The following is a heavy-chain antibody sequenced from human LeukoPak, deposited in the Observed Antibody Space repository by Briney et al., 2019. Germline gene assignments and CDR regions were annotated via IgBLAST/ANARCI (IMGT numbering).Heavy chain of an antibody. J-gene: IGHJ3*02. D-gene: IGHD3-22*01. Sequence: SVKVSCKASGGTFSSYAISWVRQAPGQGLEWMGGIIPIFGTTNYAQKFQGRVTITADKSTSTAYMELSSLRSEDTAVYYCARGNGYYYDSSGYYEAFDIWGQGTMVTVSS. CDR1: GGTFSSYA. CDR3: ARGNGYYYDSSGYYEAFDI. V-gene: IGHV1-69*06. CDR2: IIPIFGTT.